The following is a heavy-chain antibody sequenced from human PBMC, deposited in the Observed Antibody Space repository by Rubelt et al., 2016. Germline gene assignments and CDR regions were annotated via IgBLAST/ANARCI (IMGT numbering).Heavy chain of an antibody. Sequence: VQLVESGGGVVQPGGSLRLSCAASGFAFSSYSMNWVRQAPGKGLEWVSYISSSSSTIFYADSVRGQFTISRDDSMNTRYLQMNSLSGEDTAVYYCARYYGDFYYYDGLDVWGQGTSVTVSS. J-gene: IGHJ6*02. D-gene: IGHD4-17*01. CDR2: ISSSSSTI. CDR1: GFAFSSYS. V-gene: IGHV3-48*01. CDR3: ARYYGDFYYYDGLDV.